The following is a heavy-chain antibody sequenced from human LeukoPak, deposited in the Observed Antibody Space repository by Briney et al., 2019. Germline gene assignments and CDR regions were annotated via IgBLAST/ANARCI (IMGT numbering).Heavy chain of an antibody. CDR2: INPNSGGT. CDR3: ARAPSYYDILAGYYQNWFDP. Sequence: ASVTVSFTASGYTFTVYYMHWVRQAPGQGLEWMGWINPNSGGTNYAQKFQGRVTMTRDTSISTAYMELSRLRSDDTAVYYCARAPSYYDILAGYYQNWFDPWGQGTLVTVSS. D-gene: IGHD3-9*01. J-gene: IGHJ5*02. CDR1: GYTFTVYY. V-gene: IGHV1-2*02.